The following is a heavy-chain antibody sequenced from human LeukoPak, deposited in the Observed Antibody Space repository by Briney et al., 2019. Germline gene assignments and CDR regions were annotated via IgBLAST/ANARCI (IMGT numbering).Heavy chain of an antibody. D-gene: IGHD2-2*02. CDR2: ISSSGSTI. V-gene: IGHV3-48*04. CDR3: ARDDCSSTSCYRHYYYYGMDV. CDR1: GFTFSSYA. Sequence: GGSLRLSCAASGFTFSSYAMHWVRQAPGKGLEWVSYISSSGSTIYYADSVKGRFTFSRDNAKNSLYLQMNSLRAEDTAVYYCARDDCSSTSCYRHYYYYGMDVWGQGTTVTVSS. J-gene: IGHJ6*02.